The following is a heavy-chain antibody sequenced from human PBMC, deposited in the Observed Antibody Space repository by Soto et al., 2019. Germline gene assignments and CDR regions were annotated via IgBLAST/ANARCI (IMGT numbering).Heavy chain of an antibody. J-gene: IGHJ6*02. Sequence: SVKVSCKASGGTFSSYAISWVRQSPGQGLEWMGGIIPIFGTANYAQKFQGRVTITADESTSTAYMELSSLRSEDTAVYYCARALDSSGWYEGLSILWGQGTTVTVSS. CDR2: IIPIFGTA. V-gene: IGHV1-69*13. CDR1: GGTFSSYA. CDR3: ARALDSSGWYEGLSIL. D-gene: IGHD6-19*01.